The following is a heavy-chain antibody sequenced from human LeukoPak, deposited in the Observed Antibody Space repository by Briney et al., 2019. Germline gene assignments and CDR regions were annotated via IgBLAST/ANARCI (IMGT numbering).Heavy chain of an antibody. CDR2: MNPNSSNT. CDR1: GYTVTSYD. D-gene: IGHD5-24*01. J-gene: IGHJ4*02. V-gene: IGHV1-8*01. Sequence: GASVKLSFKSSGYTVTSYDLNWGRQATGQGLEWMGWMNPNSSNTGSAQNFQGRLTISRNISISTAYMELSSLRSEDTAVYYCARGGLLEMATITDFWGQGTLVTVSS. CDR3: ARGGLLEMATITDF.